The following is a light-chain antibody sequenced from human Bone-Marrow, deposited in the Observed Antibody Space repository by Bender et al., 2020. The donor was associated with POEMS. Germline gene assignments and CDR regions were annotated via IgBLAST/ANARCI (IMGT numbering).Light chain of an antibody. J-gene: IGLJ3*02. CDR1: NIGDKN. CDR3: PGLDANTGV. V-gene: IGLV3-9*01. Sequence: SYELTQPLSVSVALGQTARVTCGGDNIGDKNVHWYQQKSGQAPVLVIYRDDNRPSGIPERFSGSNSGNTATLTISRAQAGDEADYFWPGLDANTGVFGGGTKLAVL. CDR2: RDD.